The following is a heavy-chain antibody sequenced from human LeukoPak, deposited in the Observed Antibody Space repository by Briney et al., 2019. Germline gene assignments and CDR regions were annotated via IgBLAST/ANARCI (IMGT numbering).Heavy chain of an antibody. D-gene: IGHD1-26*01. CDR2: INQDGSGK. CDR1: GFTFNNYW. Sequence: PGGSLRLSCAAFGFTFNNYWMSWVRQAPGKGLEWVANINQDGSGKHYVDSVKGRFTISRDNAKNSLYLQMNSLRAEDTAVYFCAKASIAGAIGVLGYWGQGTLVTVSS. J-gene: IGHJ4*02. V-gene: IGHV3-7*01. CDR3: AKASIAGAIGVLGY.